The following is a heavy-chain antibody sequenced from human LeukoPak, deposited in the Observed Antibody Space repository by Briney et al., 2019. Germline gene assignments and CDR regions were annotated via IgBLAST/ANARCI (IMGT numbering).Heavy chain of an antibody. V-gene: IGHV4-39*07. D-gene: IGHD6-13*01. J-gene: IGHJ5*02. Sequence: SETLSLTCTVSGGSISSSSYYWGWIRQPPGKGLEWIGSIYYSGSTYYTPSLKSRVTISVDTSKNQFSLKLSSVTAADTAVHYCARRRAVAAAGIIFRWFDPWGQGTLVTVSS. CDR3: ARRRAVAAAGIIFRWFDP. CDR1: GGSISSSSYY. CDR2: IYYSGST.